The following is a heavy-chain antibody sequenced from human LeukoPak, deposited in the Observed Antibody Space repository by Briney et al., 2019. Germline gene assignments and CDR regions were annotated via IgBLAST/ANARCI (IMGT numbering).Heavy chain of an antibody. Sequence: GGSLRLSCAASGFTFSSYAMHWVRQAPGKGLEWVAVISYDGSNKYYADSVKGRFTISRDNSKNTLYLQMNSLRAEDTAVYYCAGDRATSYFDYWGQGALVTISS. CDR3: AGDRATSYFDY. V-gene: IGHV3-30-3*01. CDR2: ISYDGSNK. J-gene: IGHJ4*02. CDR1: GFTFSSYA. D-gene: IGHD1-26*01.